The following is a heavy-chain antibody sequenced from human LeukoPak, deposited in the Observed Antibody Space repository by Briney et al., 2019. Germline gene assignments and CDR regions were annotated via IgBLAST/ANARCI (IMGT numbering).Heavy chain of an antibody. V-gene: IGHV3-21*01. CDR3: ARDGRGQSIAALYYYYYYMDV. Sequence: GGSLRLSCAASGFTFSRYSLNWVRQAPGKGLEWVSSITTSSSYIYYADSVKGRFTISRDNAKNSLYLQMNSLRAEDTAVYYCARDGRGQSIAALYYYYYYMDVWGKGTTVTVSS. J-gene: IGHJ6*03. CDR1: GFTFSRYS. CDR2: ITTSSSYI. D-gene: IGHD6-6*01.